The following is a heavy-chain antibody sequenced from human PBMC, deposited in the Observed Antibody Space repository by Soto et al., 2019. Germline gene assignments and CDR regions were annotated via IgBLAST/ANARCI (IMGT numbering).Heavy chain of an antibody. CDR1: GGSISGYD. Sequence: QVQLQKSGPGLVKPSETLSLTCNVSGGSISGYDWSWIRQAPGKGLQWIGYIFHSGSTSYNPSLRSRVTISVDTSNNQLSLKVNSVTAADTAVYYCAKVRGYTSGWRYLDYCGQGTLVTVSS. CDR3: AKVRGYTSGWRYLDY. CDR2: IFHSGST. V-gene: IGHV4-59*01. J-gene: IGHJ4*02. D-gene: IGHD5-18*01.